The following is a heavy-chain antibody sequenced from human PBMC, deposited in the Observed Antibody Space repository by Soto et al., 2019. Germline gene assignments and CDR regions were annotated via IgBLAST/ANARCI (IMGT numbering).Heavy chain of an antibody. J-gene: IGHJ5*02. CDR1: GFTFSSYA. CDR2: ISGSGGST. D-gene: IGHD6-13*01. V-gene: IGHV3-23*01. CDR3: AKDLIAAAGTEWFDP. Sequence: GGSLRLSCAASGFTFSSYAMSWVRQAPGKGLEWVSAISGSGGSTYYADSVKGRFTISRDNSENTLYLQMNSLRAEDTAVYYCAKDLIAAAGTEWFDPWGQGTLVTVSS.